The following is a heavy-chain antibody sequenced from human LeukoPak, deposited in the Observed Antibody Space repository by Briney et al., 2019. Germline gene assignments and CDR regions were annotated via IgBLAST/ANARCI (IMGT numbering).Heavy chain of an antibody. J-gene: IGHJ6*02. V-gene: IGHV3-21*01. D-gene: IGHD3-16*01. CDR1: GFTFSSYS. CDR3: ARDWGYYYYYGMDV. CDR2: ISSSSSYI. Sequence: GGSLRLSCAASGFTFSSYSMNWVRQAPGKGLEWVSSISSSSSYIYYADSVKGRFTISRDNAKNSLYLRMNSLRAEDTAVYYCARDWGYYYYYGMDVWGQGTTVTVSS.